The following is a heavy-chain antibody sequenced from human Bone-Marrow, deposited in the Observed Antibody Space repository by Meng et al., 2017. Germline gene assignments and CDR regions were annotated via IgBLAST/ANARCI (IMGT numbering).Heavy chain of an antibody. Sequence: GESLKISCAASGFTFAAYPMSWVRQAPGKGLEWVSGISNSGTYYADSVKGRFTISRDNSINTLYLQMDSLRSEDTAVYYCARGNWFDPWGQGTLVTVSS. CDR3: ARGNWFDP. V-gene: IGHV3-23*01. J-gene: IGHJ5*02. CDR1: GFTFAAYP. CDR2: ISNSGT.